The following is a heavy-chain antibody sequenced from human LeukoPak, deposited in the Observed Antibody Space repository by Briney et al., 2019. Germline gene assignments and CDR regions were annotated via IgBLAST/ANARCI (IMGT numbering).Heavy chain of an antibody. Sequence: PGGSLRLSCAASGFTFRSYVMHWVRQAPGKGLEYVSAISSNGGRTYYANSVKGRLTISRDNSKNTLYVQMGSLRAEDMAVYYCARSVAVANDYYYYGMDVWGQGTTVTVSS. J-gene: IGHJ6*02. CDR3: ARSVAVANDYYYYGMDV. V-gene: IGHV3-64*01. CDR1: GFTFRSYV. D-gene: IGHD6-19*01. CDR2: ISSNGGRT.